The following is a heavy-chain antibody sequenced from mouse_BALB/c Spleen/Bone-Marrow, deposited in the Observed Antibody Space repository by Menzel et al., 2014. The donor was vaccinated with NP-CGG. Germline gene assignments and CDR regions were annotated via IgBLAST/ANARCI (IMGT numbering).Heavy chain of an antibody. V-gene: IGHV1S29*02. J-gene: IGHJ4*01. CDR2: FYPYNGGT. CDR3: ARALGDGYYYAMDC. Sequence: EVKLQESGPELVKPGASVKISCKASGYTFTDYNMHWVKQSHGKSLEWIGYFYPYNGGTGYNQKFKDKATLTVDKSSSTAYIQLSSLTSEGSAVYCCARALGDGYYYAMDCWGQGTSVTVSS. D-gene: IGHD2-3*01. CDR1: GYTFTDYN.